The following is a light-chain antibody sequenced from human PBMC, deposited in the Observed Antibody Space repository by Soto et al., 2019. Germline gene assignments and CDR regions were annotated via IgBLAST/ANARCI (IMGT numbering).Light chain of an antibody. CDR1: SSDVGGYNY. V-gene: IGLV2-14*01. Sequence: QSALTQPASVSGSPGQSITISCTGTSSDVGGYNYVSWFKQHPGKAPKLKIYEVSNRPSGDSNRFSGSKSGNTASLTISELQAEDEADYYCTSFTTISTWVFGGGTKLTVL. CDR2: EVS. CDR3: TSFTTISTWV. J-gene: IGLJ3*02.